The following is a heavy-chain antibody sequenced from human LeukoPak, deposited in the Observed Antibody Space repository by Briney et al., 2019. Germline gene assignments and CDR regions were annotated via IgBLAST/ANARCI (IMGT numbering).Heavy chain of an antibody. CDR2: INHSGSL. V-gene: IGHV4-34*01. Sequence: SETLSLTCAVSGGSCSGYYWSCIRQPPGKGLEWIGEINHSGSLNYNASLKSRVSISADTSKNQFPLKLTSVTASDTAVYYCARESGGTGHWGQGTLVTVSS. CDR1: GGSCSGYY. D-gene: IGHD3/OR15-3a*01. CDR3: ARESGGTGH. J-gene: IGHJ4*02.